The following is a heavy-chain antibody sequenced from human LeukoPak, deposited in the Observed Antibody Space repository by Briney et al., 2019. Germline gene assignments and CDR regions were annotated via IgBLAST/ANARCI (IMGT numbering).Heavy chain of an antibody. J-gene: IGHJ6*02. CDR2: IVPILSTT. Sequence: SVKVSCKASGGSFSNYAISWVRQAPGQGLEWMGGIVPILSTTNYARKFQGRVTRTAGESTSTAYMELSSLRSDDTAVYYCARGPPPYTEGDLFYYYGLDVWGQGTTVTVSS. CDR3: ARGPPPYTEGDLFYYYGLDV. V-gene: IGHV1-69*01. D-gene: IGHD3-16*01. CDR1: GGSFSNYA.